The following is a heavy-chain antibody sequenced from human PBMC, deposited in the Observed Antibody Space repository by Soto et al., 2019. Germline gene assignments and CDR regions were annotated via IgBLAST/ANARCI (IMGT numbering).Heavy chain of an antibody. V-gene: IGHV4-30-4*01. CDR3: ARVGPWVPYYYDSSPYTFENWFDP. CDR1: VGSVTSDEDY. J-gene: IGHJ5*02. CDR2: ISNSGST. D-gene: IGHD3-22*01. Sequence: PLETLSLTCTVSVGSVTSDEDYWAWIRQSPGKGLEWIGYISNSGSTGYNPSLKTRLSMSVDRSKNQFTLRLTSVTAADTAVYYCARVGPWVPYYYDSSPYTFENWFDPWGQGTLVTVSS.